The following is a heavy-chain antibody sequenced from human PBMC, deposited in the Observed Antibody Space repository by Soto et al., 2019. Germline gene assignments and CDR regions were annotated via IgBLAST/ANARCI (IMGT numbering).Heavy chain of an antibody. CDR3: ARGLGYSSGWIDY. CDR1: GGSISSYY. D-gene: IGHD6-19*01. V-gene: IGHV4-59*01. CDR2: IYYSGST. J-gene: IGHJ4*02. Sequence: QVQLQESGPGLVKPSETQSLTCTVSGGSISSYYWSWIRQPPGKGLEWIGYIYYSGSTNYNPSLKSRVTISVDTSKNQFSLKLSSVTAADTAVYYCARGLGYSSGWIDYWGQGTLVTVSS.